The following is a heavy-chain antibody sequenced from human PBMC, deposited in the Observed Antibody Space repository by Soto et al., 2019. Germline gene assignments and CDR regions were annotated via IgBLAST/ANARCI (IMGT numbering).Heavy chain of an antibody. Sequence: SETLSLTCSVSGGSITSHYCSWFRQPPGKGLEWIGYIHHSGSTSYNPSLKSRVTMSVDTSKNQFSLKVNSVTAADTAVYYCARRDNWSDSHFDYWGRGTLVTVSS. CDR1: GGSITSHY. CDR3: ARRDNWSDSHFDY. J-gene: IGHJ4*02. D-gene: IGHD1-1*01. CDR2: IHHSGST. V-gene: IGHV4-59*08.